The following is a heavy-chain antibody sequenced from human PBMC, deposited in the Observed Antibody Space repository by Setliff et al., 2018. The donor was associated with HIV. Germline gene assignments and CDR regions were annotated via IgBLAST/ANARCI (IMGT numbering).Heavy chain of an antibody. J-gene: IGHJ4*02. CDR1: GFTFSSYW. Sequence: GGSLRLSCADSGFTFSSYWMSWVRQAPGKGLEWVANIKQDGSEKYYVDSVKGRFTISRDNAKNSLYLQMNSLRAEDTAVYYCARGGDRQQLVLIDYWGQGTRVTSPQ. D-gene: IGHD6-13*01. CDR2: IKQDGSEK. V-gene: IGHV3-7*03. CDR3: ARGGDRQQLVLIDY.